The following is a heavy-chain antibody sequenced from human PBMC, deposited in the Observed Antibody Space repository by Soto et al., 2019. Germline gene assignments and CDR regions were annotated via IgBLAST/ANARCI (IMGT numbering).Heavy chain of an antibody. CDR2: ISGYNGNT. J-gene: IGHJ6*02. V-gene: IGHV1-18*01. CDR1: GYSFTTYG. Sequence: QVQLVQSRGEVKKPGASVKVSCKTSGYSFTTYGISWVRQAPGQGLEWMGWISGYNGNTNYAQKLKGRLTMTTDTSTSTAYMELRRLTSHDTAVYYCAREGPAPYYYYGMDVWGQGSTVTVSS. CDR3: AREGPAPYYYYGMDV.